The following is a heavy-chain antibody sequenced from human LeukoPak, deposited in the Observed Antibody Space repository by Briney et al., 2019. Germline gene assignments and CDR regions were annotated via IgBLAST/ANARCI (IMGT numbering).Heavy chain of an antibody. CDR1: GGSFSGYY. V-gene: IGHV4-34*01. J-gene: IGHJ5*02. CDR2: INHSGST. CDR3: ARRARRYYGSGSYPGPPNNWFDP. Sequence: SETLSLTCAVYGGSFSGYYWSWIRQPPGKGLEWIGEINHSGSTNYNPSLKSRVTISVDTSKNQFSLKLSSVTAADTAVYYCARRARRYYGSGSYPGPPNNWFDPWGQGTLVTVSS. D-gene: IGHD3-10*01.